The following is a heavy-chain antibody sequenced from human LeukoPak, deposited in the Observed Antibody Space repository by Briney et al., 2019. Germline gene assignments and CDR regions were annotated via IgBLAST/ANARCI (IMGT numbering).Heavy chain of an antibody. J-gene: IGHJ3*01. V-gene: IGHV3-23*01. D-gene: IGHD4-17*01. CDR2: IWGSGVTT. CDR1: GFIFSNYA. Sequence: GGSLRLSCAASGFIFSNYALVWVRQAPGKGLEWVSSIWGSGVTTRYADAVKGRFTISRDNSKNTLYLQMNSLGADDTAVYFCGRDPNGDYVGAFEFWGQGTMVTVSS. CDR3: GRDPNGDYVGAFEF.